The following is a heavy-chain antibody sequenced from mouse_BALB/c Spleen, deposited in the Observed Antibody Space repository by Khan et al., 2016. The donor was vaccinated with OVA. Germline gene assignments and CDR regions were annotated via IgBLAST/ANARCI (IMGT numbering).Heavy chain of an antibody. Sequence: QVRLQQSGAELARPGASVKLSCKASGYTFTDYNINWVKQRTGQGLEWIGEIYPGSNNTYYNEKFKGKATLTADKSSSTAYMQLSSLTSEDSAVYFCARGWGAWFPYWVQGTLVTVSA. V-gene: IGHV1-77*01. J-gene: IGHJ3*01. CDR3: ARGWGAWFPY. D-gene: IGHD2-3*01. CDR1: GYTFTDYN. CDR2: IYPGSNNT.